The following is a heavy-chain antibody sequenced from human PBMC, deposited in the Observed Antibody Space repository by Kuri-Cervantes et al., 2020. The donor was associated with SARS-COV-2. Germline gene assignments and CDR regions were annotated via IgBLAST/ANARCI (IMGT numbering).Heavy chain of an antibody. CDR3: ARDDRAGHFDV. V-gene: IGHV3-7*03. J-gene: IGHJ3*01. Sequence: GESLKISCAASGFTFTDYWMSWVRQVPGKGLEWVGNVRPDGNSKGYVDAVKGRFTISSDNAKNSLYLQMVSLSAEDTAVYYCARDDRAGHFDVWGQGTMVTVSS. CDR1: GFTFTDYW. CDR2: VRPDGNSK. D-gene: IGHD3-10*01.